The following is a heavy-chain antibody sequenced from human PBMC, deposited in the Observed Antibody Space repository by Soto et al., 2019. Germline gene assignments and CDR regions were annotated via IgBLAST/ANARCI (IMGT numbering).Heavy chain of an antibody. CDR2: ISYDGSNK. J-gene: IGHJ4*02. D-gene: IGHD3-22*01. Sequence: GGSLRLSCAASGFTFSSYGMHWVRQAPGKGLEWVAVISYDGSNKYYADSVKGRFTISRDNSKNTLYLQMNSLRAEDTAVYYCAKAMYYYDRGGPFDYWGQGTLVTVSS. CDR1: GFTFSSYG. CDR3: AKAMYYYDRGGPFDY. V-gene: IGHV3-30*18.